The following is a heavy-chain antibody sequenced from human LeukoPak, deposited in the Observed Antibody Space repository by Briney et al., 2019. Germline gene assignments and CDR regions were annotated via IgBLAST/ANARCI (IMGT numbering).Heavy chain of an antibody. CDR2: FDPRNGGT. Sequence: ASVKVSCKVSGYSLTELSMHWVRQAPGKGLEWMGGFDPRNGGTYFAQNFQGRVTLTEDTSTDTSSMELRSLKSNDTAVYYCTTSDRQFCSPYSCYMPFDYWGQGSLVTVSS. CDR1: GYSLTELS. V-gene: IGHV1-24*01. CDR3: TTSDRQFCSPYSCYMPFDY. D-gene: IGHD2-2*02. J-gene: IGHJ4*02.